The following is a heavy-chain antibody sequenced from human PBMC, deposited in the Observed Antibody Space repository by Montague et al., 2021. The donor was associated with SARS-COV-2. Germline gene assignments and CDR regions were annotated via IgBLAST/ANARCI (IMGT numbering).Heavy chain of an antibody. Sequence: SETLSLTCTVSGGSIDKHYWSWIRLPPGKGLEWVGHIFYTGITNYNSFLKGRVTISLDTSKNQLSLKLTSVTAADTAVYYCARGSGTRSATGFDPWGQGTLVTVSS. D-gene: IGHD6-25*01. CDR1: GGSIDKHY. CDR3: ARGSGTRSATGFDP. V-gene: IGHV4-59*11. CDR2: IFYTGIT. J-gene: IGHJ5*02.